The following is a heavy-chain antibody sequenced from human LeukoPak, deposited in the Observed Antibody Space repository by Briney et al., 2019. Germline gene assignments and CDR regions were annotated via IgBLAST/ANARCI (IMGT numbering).Heavy chain of an antibody. J-gene: IGHJ4*02. V-gene: IGHV3-30*04. D-gene: IGHD1-14*01. Sequence: GRSLRLSCAASGFTFSSYAMHWVRQAPGKGLEWVAVISYDGSNKYYADFVKGRFTISRDNSKNTLYLQMNSLRAEDTAVYYCARETAEHDFDYWGQGTLVTVSS. CDR3: ARETAEHDFDY. CDR2: ISYDGSNK. CDR1: GFTFSSYA.